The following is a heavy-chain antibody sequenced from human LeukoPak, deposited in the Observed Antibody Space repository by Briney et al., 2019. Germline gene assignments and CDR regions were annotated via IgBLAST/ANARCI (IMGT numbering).Heavy chain of an antibody. Sequence: ASVKVPCKASGYTFTSYDINWVRQATGQGLEWMGWMNPNSGNTGYAQKFQGRVTITRNTSISTAYMELSSLRSDDTAVYYCARGILRFLEWLRTELDYWGQGTPVTVSS. D-gene: IGHD3-3*01. CDR2: MNPNSGNT. J-gene: IGHJ4*02. CDR1: GYTFTSYD. V-gene: IGHV1-8*03. CDR3: ARGILRFLEWLRTELDY.